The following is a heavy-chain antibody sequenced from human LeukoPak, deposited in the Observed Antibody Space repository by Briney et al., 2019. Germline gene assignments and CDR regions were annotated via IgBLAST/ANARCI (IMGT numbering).Heavy chain of an antibody. V-gene: IGHV4-4*09. CDR1: GGSISSYY. Sequence: SETLSLTCTVSGGSISSYYWSWIRQPPGKGLEWIGYIYTSGSTNYNPSLKSRVTISVDTSKNQFSLKLSSVTAADTAVYYCARAGAPLLGFRLDLWGRGTLVTVSS. CDR2: IYTSGST. CDR3: ARAGAPLLGFRLDL. D-gene: IGHD3-10*01. J-gene: IGHJ2*01.